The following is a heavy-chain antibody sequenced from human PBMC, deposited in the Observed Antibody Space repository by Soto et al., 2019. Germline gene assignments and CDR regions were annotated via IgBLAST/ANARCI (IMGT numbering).Heavy chain of an antibody. J-gene: IGHJ4*02. CDR1: GFTVSSNY. V-gene: IGHV3-53*01. CDR3: AKDHLSPYYDFWSGYSSPYYFDY. CDR2: IYSGGST. D-gene: IGHD3-3*01. Sequence: EVQLVESGGGLIQPGGSLRLSCAASGFTVSSNYMSWVRQAPGKGLEWVSVIYSGGSTYYADSVKGRFTISRDNSKNTLYLQMNSLRAEDTAVYYCAKDHLSPYYDFWSGYSSPYYFDYWGQGTLVTVSS.